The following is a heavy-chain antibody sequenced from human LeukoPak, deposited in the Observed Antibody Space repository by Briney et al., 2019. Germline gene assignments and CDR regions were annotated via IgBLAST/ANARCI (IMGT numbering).Heavy chain of an antibody. CDR3: ARGSCSGGSCYFSGVRFDP. CDR2: IYYSGST. J-gene: IGHJ5*02. V-gene: IGHV4-31*03. Sequence: SQTLSLTCTVSGGSISSGGYYWSWIRQHPGKGLGWIGYIYYSGSTYYNPSLKSRVTISVDTSKNQFSLKLSSVTAADTAVYYCARGSCSGGSCYFSGVRFDPWGQGTLVTVSS. CDR1: GGSISSGGYY. D-gene: IGHD2-15*01.